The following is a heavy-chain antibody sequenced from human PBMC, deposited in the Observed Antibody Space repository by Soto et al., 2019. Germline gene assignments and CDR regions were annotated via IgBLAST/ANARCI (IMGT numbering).Heavy chain of an antibody. D-gene: IGHD2-21*02. Sequence: QLQLQESGSGLVKPSQTLSLTCAVSGGSISSGGFSWSWIRQPPGKGLEWIGYISHSGSTSYYPSLKSRVTISIDRSKNQFSLKLNSVTAADTAVYYCARDNGGDLDYWGQGTLVTVSS. V-gene: IGHV4-30-2*01. CDR3: ARDNGGDLDY. CDR1: GGSISSGGFS. CDR2: ISHSGST. J-gene: IGHJ4*02.